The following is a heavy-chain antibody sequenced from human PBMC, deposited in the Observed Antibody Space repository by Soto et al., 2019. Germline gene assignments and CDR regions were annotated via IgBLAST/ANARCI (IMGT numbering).Heavy chain of an antibody. CDR1: GFTFSSYG. CDR2: ISYDGSNK. CDR3: AKDLTEYNWNRPGY. D-gene: IGHD1-20*01. J-gene: IGHJ4*02. Sequence: GGSLRLSCAASGFTFSSYGMHWVRQTPGKGLEWVAVISYDGSNKYYADSVKGRFTISRDNSKNTLYLQMNSLRAEDTAVYYCAKDLTEYNWNRPGYWGQGTLVTVSS. V-gene: IGHV3-30*18.